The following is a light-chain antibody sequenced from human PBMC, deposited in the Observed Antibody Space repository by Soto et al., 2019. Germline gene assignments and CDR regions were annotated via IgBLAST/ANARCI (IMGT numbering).Light chain of an antibody. CDR3: QSYDSSNVV. V-gene: IGLV6-57*01. CDR1: SGSIASNY. Sequence: NFMLTQPHSVSGSPGKTVTISCTRSSGSIASNYVQWYQQRPGSSPHTVIYEDNQRPSGVPDRFSGSIDSSSNSASLTISGLKTEDEADYYCQSYDSSNVVFGGGTKLTVL. CDR2: EDN. J-gene: IGLJ2*01.